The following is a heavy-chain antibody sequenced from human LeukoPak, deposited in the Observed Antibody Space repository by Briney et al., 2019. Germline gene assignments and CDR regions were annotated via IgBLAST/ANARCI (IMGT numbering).Heavy chain of an antibody. CDR1: GFTFSSYA. Sequence: GGSLRLSCAASGFTFSSYAMHWVRQAPGKGLEGGAVISYDGSNKYYADSVKGRFTISRDNSKNTLYLQMNSLRAEDTAVYYCARAGGAAAGTRYYYYYYGMDVWGQGTTVTVS. J-gene: IGHJ6*02. CDR2: ISYDGSNK. CDR3: ARAGGAAAGTRYYYYYYGMDV. V-gene: IGHV3-30-3*01. D-gene: IGHD6-13*01.